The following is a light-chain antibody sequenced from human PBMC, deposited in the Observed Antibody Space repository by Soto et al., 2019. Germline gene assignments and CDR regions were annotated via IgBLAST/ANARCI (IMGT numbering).Light chain of an antibody. V-gene: IGLV1-51*01. CDR1: NSNIGNKY. J-gene: IGLJ3*02. CDR3: GTWDTTLNSWV. Sequence: QSVLTQPPSVSAAPGQKVTISCSGSNSNIGNKYVSWYQQLPETAPRLLLYDNDKRPSGIPDRFSGSKSGTSATLGITGLQTGDEADYYCGTWDTTLNSWVFGGGTKVTVL. CDR2: DND.